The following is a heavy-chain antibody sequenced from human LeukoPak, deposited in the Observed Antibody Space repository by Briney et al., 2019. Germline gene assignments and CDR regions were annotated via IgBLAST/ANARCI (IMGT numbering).Heavy chain of an antibody. CDR1: GYTFTGYY. CDR2: INPNSGGT. J-gene: IGHJ4*02. Sequence: ASVKVSCKASGYTFTGYYMHWVRQAPGQGLEWMGWINPNSGGTNYAQKFQGRVTMTRDTSISTAYMELRSLRSDDTAVYYCARDRPGYSSGWYYFDYWGQGTLVTVSS. CDR3: ARDRPGYSSGWYYFDY. V-gene: IGHV1-2*02. D-gene: IGHD6-19*01.